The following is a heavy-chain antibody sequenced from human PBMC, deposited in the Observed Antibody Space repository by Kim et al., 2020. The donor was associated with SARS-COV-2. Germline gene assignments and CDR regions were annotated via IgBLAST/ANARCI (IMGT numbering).Heavy chain of an antibody. Sequence: SETLSLTCTVSGGSISSYYWSWIRQPPGKGLEWIGYIYYSGSTNYNPSLKSRVTISVDTSKNQFSLKLSSVTAADTAVYYCARDRGQWLVRWYRGWFDPWGQGTLVTVSS. J-gene: IGHJ5*02. V-gene: IGHV4-59*13. D-gene: IGHD6-19*01. CDR2: IYYSGST. CDR1: GGSISSYY. CDR3: ARDRGQWLVRWYRGWFDP.